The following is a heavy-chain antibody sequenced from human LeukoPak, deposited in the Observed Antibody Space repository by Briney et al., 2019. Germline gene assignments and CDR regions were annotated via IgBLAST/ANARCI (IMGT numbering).Heavy chain of an antibody. J-gene: IGHJ4*02. Sequence: PSETLSLTCTVSGGXISSYYWSWIRQPPGKGLEWIGYIHYSGSTSYNPSLKSRVTISVDTSKNQFSLKLSSLTAADTAVNYCARGTYSSAWYAYWGQGTLVTVSS. CDR1: GGXISSYY. CDR2: IHYSGST. D-gene: IGHD6-19*01. V-gene: IGHV4-59*01. CDR3: ARGTYSSAWYAY.